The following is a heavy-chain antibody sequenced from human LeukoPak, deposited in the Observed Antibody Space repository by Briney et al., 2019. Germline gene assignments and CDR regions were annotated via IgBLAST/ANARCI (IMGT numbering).Heavy chain of an antibody. CDR2: FEPEDGET. CDR1: GYTLTELS. CDR3: ASWYSSGWYIPGFDY. V-gene: IGHV1-24*01. Sequence: GASVKVSCKVSGYTLTELSMHWVRQAPGKGLEWMGGFEPEDGETIYAQKFQGRVTMTEDTSTDTAYMELSSLRSEDTAVYYCASWYSSGWYIPGFDYWGQGTLVTVSS. D-gene: IGHD6-19*01. J-gene: IGHJ4*02.